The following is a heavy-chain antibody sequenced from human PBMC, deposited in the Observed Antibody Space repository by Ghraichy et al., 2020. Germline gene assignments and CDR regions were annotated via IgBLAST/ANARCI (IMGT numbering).Heavy chain of an antibody. CDR1: GFTFNTYY. D-gene: IGHD5-18*01. Sequence: GASLRLSCAASGFTFNTYYMTWVRQAPGKGLEWVANIKQDGSEKYYVDSVKGRFTISRDNAKDSVYLQMNSLRAEDTAVYYCGRGGYIYGSNPIDYWGQGSQVIVSS. J-gene: IGHJ4*02. CDR2: IKQDGSEK. V-gene: IGHV3-7*04. CDR3: GRGGYIYGSNPIDY.